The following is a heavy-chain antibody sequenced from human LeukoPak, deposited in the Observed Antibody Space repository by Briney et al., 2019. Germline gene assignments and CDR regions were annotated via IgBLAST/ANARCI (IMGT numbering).Heavy chain of an antibody. CDR2: IYHSGSP. D-gene: IGHD1-1*01. Sequence: GSLRLSCAASGFTVSTKNMNWVRQPPGKGLEWIGEIYHSGSPNYNPSLKSRVTISVDKSRNHFSLNLSSVTAADTAVYYCARVNINNWHSCDYWGQGTLVTVSS. V-gene: IGHV4-4*02. CDR3: ARVNINNWHSCDY. J-gene: IGHJ4*02. CDR1: GFTVSTKNM.